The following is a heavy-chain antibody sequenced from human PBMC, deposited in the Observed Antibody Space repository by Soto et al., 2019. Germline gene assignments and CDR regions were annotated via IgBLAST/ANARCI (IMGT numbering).Heavy chain of an antibody. CDR3: AHKDPAADLTFDY. D-gene: IGHD6-13*01. V-gene: IGHV2-5*01. J-gene: IGHJ4*02. Sequence: QITLKESGPTLVKPTQTLTLTCTFSGFSLTTSGVGVGWIRQPPGKALEWLALIYWNDDQYYIPSLKTRLTITRDTSRNQVVLTMTNMDPGDTATYYCAHKDPAADLTFDYWGQGSLLTVSS. CDR1: GFSLTTSGVG. CDR2: IYWNDDQ.